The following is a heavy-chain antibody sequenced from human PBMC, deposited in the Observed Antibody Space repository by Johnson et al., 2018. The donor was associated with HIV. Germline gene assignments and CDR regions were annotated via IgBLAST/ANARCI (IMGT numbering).Heavy chain of an antibody. CDR3: ARDLRFNRTVQGLIIISGVFDM. V-gene: IGHV3-30*03. Sequence: VQLVESGGGLVQPGGSLRLSCAASGFTFSSYAMSWVRQAPGKGLEWVALISYDGSDKYYADSVKGRFTISRDNSKSTLYLQMNSLRSEDSAVYSWARDLRFNRTVQGLIIISGVFDMWGQGTVVSVSS. D-gene: IGHD3-10*01. CDR2: ISYDGSDK. CDR1: GFTFSSYA. J-gene: IGHJ3*02.